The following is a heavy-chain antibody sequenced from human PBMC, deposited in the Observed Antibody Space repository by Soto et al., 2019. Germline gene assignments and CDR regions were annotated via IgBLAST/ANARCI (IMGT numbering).Heavy chain of an antibody. J-gene: IGHJ6*02. CDR1: GYIFVNYG. V-gene: IGHV1-18*01. CDR3: AMVDNYVTPTPQDV. CDR2: ISPYSGNT. D-gene: IGHD3-16*01. Sequence: QVQLVQSGDEVRKPGSSVKVSCKASGYIFVNYGIAWVRQAPGQGLEWMGWISPYSGNTHYASKVQGRLTLXTXTXXSTAYMDRGSLTSDDTAVYYCAMVDNYVTPTPQDVWGQGTTVTVSS.